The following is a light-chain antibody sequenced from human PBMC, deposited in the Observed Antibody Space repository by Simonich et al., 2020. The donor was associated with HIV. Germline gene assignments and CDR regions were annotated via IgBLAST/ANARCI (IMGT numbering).Light chain of an antibody. CDR3: SSYTGSSSVV. Sequence: QSALTRPASVSGSPGQSITISCTGTSSDVGGYNYVSWYQQHPGKAPKLMIYVVSNRPSGVSNRFSGSKSGNTASLTISGLQAEDEADYYCSSYTGSSSVVFGGGTKLTVL. CDR1: SSDVGGYNY. V-gene: IGLV2-14*03. J-gene: IGLJ2*01. CDR2: VVS.